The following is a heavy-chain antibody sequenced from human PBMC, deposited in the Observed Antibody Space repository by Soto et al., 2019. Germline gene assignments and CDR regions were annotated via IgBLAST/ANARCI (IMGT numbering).Heavy chain of an antibody. D-gene: IGHD3-3*01. CDR1: GGSFRGYY. CDR3: ARGRSSVPDRRGIGSYGRDA. V-gene: IGHV4-34*01. J-gene: IGHJ6*02. CDR2: INHSGIT. Sequence: QVQLQQWGAGLLKPSETLSLTCVANGGSFRGYYWSWVRQPPGKGLEWIGEINHSGITGSSPSLTSRATISVDGSRSEFDLNPTSVTAADTAVYYCARGRSSVPDRRGIGSYGRDAWGQGTTVTVS.